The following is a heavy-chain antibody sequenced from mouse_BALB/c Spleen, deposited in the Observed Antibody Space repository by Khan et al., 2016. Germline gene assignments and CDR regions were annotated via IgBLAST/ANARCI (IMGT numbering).Heavy chain of an antibody. J-gene: IGHJ4*01. CDR3: ARQRYGNYYYYAMDY. D-gene: IGHD2-1*01. CDR1: GFAFSSYD. CDR2: ISSGGGST. V-gene: IGHV5-12-1*01. Sequence: EVELVESGGGLVKPGGSLKLSCAASGFAFSSYDMSWVRQTPEKRLEWVAYISSGGGSTYYPDTVKGRFTISRDNAKNTQYLQMSRLKSEDTAMYYCARQRYGNYYYYAMDYWGQGTSVTVSS.